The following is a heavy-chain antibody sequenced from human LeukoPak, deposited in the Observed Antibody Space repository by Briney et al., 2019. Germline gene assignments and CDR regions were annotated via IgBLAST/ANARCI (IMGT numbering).Heavy chain of an antibody. CDR2: VSAYNGHT. CDR1: GYIFNSYG. J-gene: IGHJ5*02. D-gene: IGHD3-22*01. Sequence: ASVKVSCKASGYIFNSYGISWVRQAPGQGLEWMGWVSAYNGHTNYAQKLQGRVTMTTDTSTSTAYMELSSLRSEDTAVYYCASEVFYYDSTRDWFDPWGQGTLVTVSS. V-gene: IGHV1-18*01. CDR3: ASEVFYYDSTRDWFDP.